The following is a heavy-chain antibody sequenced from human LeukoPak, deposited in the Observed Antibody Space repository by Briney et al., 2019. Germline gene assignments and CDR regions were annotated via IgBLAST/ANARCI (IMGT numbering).Heavy chain of an antibody. J-gene: IGHJ4*02. CDR1: GFMFSSNW. Sequence: GGSLRLSCAASGFMFSSNWMSWVRLAPGKGLEWVANIKEDGTETYYVDSVKGRFTISRDNAKSSLYLQMDSLRAEDTAVYYCARAIGKSEGYWGQGTLVTVSS. D-gene: IGHD4-23*01. V-gene: IGHV3-7*01. CDR3: ARAIGKSEGY. CDR2: IKEDGTET.